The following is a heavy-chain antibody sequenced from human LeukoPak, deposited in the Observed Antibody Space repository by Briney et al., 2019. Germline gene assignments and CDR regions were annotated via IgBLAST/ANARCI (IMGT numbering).Heavy chain of an antibody. CDR3: AGDLVCSTTSCYGVDY. D-gene: IGHD2-2*01. J-gene: IGHJ4*02. CDR1: GFTFSTSS. CDR2: VSISSGTI. V-gene: IGHV3-48*01. Sequence: AGSLTLTCVASGFTFSTSSMNWIRLPPATGLEWFSFVSISSGTIYYADSVKGRFTISRDNAKNSLYLQMSSLTAEDTAVYYCAGDLVCSTTSCYGVDYWGQGTLVTVSS.